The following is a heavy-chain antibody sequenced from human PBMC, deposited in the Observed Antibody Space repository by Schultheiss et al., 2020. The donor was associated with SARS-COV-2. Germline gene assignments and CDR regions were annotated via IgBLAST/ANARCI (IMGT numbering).Heavy chain of an antibody. Sequence: SETLSLTCAVYGGSFSGYYWSWIRQPPGKGLEWIGYIYYSGSTNYNPSLKSRVTISVDTSKNQFSLKLSSVTAADTAVYYCARDLKGYYDSSGWKYYFDYWGQGTLVTVSS. V-gene: IGHV4-59*12. D-gene: IGHD3-22*01. CDR1: GGSFSGYY. CDR3: ARDLKGYYDSSGWKYYFDY. CDR2: IYYSGST. J-gene: IGHJ4*02.